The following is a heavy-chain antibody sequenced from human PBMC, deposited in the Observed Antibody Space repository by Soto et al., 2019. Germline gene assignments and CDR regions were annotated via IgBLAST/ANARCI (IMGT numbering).Heavy chain of an antibody. J-gene: IGHJ4*02. CDR3: ARKRTPVVTQAYFDH. CDR1: GESTSSSSYY. V-gene: IGHV4-39*01. Sequence: SETLSLTCIVSGESTSSSSYYWGWIRQPPGKGLEWIGSIYYSGRTYYNPSFKSRVTISIDTSKNQFSLKLSSVTATDTAVYYCARKRTPVVTQAYFDHWGQGALVTVSS. CDR2: IYYSGRT. D-gene: IGHD2-21*02.